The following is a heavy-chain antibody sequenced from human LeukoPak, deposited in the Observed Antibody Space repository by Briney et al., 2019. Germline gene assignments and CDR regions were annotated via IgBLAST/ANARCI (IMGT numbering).Heavy chain of an antibody. CDR3: ARTYDSSGYYYGY. CDR2: IIPILGIA. CDR1: GGTFSSYA. D-gene: IGHD3-22*01. J-gene: IGHJ4*02. V-gene: IGHV1-69*04. Sequence: GASVKVSCKASGGTFSSYAISWVRQAPGKGLEWRGRIIPILGIANYAQKFQGRVTITADKSTSTAYMELSSLRSEDTAVYYCARTYDSSGYYYGYWGQGTLVTVSS.